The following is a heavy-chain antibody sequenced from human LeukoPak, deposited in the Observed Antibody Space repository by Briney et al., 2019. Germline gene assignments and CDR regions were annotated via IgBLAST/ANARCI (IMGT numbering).Heavy chain of an antibody. CDR2: IYYSGST. Sequence: PSETLSLTCTVSGGSISSYYWSWIRQPPGKGLEWIGYIYYSGSTNYNPSLKSRVTISVDTSKNQFSLKLSSVTAADTAVYYCAREGYYDSSVFFDYWGQGTLVTASS. CDR1: GGSISSYY. CDR3: AREGYYDSSVFFDY. J-gene: IGHJ4*02. V-gene: IGHV4-59*01. D-gene: IGHD3-22*01.